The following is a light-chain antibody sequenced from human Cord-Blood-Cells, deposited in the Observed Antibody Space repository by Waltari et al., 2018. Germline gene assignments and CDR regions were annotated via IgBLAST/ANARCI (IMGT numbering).Light chain of an antibody. CDR1: SSDVGGYNH. CDR2: DVS. V-gene: IGLV2-11*02. Sequence: QSALTQPRSVSGSPGQSVTISCTGTSSDVGGYNHVSWYQPPPRKAPKLMIYDVSKRPSGVPDRFSVSKSGNTASLTISGLQAEDEADYYCCSYAGSYTWVFGGGTKLTVL. CDR3: CSYAGSYTWV. J-gene: IGLJ3*02.